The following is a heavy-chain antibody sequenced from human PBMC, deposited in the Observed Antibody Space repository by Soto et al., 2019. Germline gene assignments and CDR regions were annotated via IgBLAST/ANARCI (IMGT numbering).Heavy chain of an antibody. J-gene: IGHJ6*02. D-gene: IGHD2-2*01. V-gene: IGHV5-10-1*01. CDR1: GYSFTSYW. CDR3: ARQGPAASYYYYGMDV. Sequence: ESLKISCKGSGYSFTSYWISWVRQMPGKGLEWMGRIDPSDSYTNYSPSFQGHVTISADKSISTAYLQWSGLKASDTAMYYCARQGPAASYYYYGMDVWGQGTTVTVSS. CDR2: IDPSDSYT.